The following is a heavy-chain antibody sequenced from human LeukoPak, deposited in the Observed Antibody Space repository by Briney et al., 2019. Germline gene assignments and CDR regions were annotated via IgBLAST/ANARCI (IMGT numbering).Heavy chain of an antibody. Sequence: GASVKVSCKASGYTFTGYYMHWVRQAPGQGLEWMGWINPSSGGTNYAQKFQGRVTMTRDTSISTAYMELSRLRSDDTAVYYCAGSQGLERHVYWGQGTLVTVSS. CDR3: AGSQGLERHVY. D-gene: IGHD1-1*01. V-gene: IGHV1-2*02. J-gene: IGHJ4*02. CDR2: INPSSGGT. CDR1: GYTFTGYY.